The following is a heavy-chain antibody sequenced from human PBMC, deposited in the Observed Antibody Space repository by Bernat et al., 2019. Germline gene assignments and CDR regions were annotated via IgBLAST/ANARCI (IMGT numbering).Heavy chain of an antibody. J-gene: IGHJ3*02. CDR2: IYSGGTT. V-gene: IGHV3-66*01. Sequence: VQLVESGGGVVQPGGSLRLSCAASGFTVISNYMSWVRQAPGKGLEWVSVIYSGGTTYYADSVKGRFTISRDNSKNTLYLQMNSLRVEDTAVYYCATKITIGIWGQGTMVTVSS. CDR3: ATKITIGI. CDR1: GFTVISNY. D-gene: IGHD3-10*01.